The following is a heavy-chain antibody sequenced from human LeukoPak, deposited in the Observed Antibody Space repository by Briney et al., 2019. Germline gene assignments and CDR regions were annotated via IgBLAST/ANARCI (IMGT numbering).Heavy chain of an antibody. J-gene: IGHJ4*02. Sequence: SETLSLTCIVSGGSISSYYWSWIRQPPGKGLGWIGYIYTSGTTNYNPSLKSRVTISVDTSKNQFSLKLSSVTAADTAVYYCARTYSSSSWFDYWGQGTLVTDSS. CDR2: IYTSGTT. D-gene: IGHD6-6*01. CDR1: GGSISSYY. V-gene: IGHV4-4*09. CDR3: ARTYSSSSWFDY.